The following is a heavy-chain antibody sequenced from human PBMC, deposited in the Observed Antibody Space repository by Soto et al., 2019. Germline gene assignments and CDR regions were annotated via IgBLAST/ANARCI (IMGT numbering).Heavy chain of an antibody. J-gene: IGHJ6*02. Sequence: QVQLVQSGAEVKKPGSSVKVSCKASGGTFSSYTISWVRQAPGQGLDGWGRIIPILVIANNAQKFQGRVTITADKSTSTAYMELSSLRSEDTAVYYCAVVVPAAMAYYYYGMDVWGQGTTVTVSS. CDR3: AVVVPAAMAYYYYGMDV. V-gene: IGHV1-69*02. D-gene: IGHD2-2*01. CDR1: GGTFSSYT. CDR2: IIPILVIA.